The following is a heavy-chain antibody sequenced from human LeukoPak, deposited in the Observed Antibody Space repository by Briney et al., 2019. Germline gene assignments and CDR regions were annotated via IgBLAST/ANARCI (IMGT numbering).Heavy chain of an antibody. CDR3: ARDNARGYYDILTGYYPHAYYYYMDV. J-gene: IGHJ6*03. Sequence: GGSLRLSCVASGLTFSNSAMTWVRQAPGKGLEWVSSISSSSSYIYYADSVKVRFPIYRDKAKNSLYLQMNSLRAEDTAVYYCARDNARGYYDILTGYYPHAYYYYMDVWGKGTTVTISS. V-gene: IGHV3-21*01. D-gene: IGHD3-9*01. CDR2: ISSSSSYI. CDR1: GLTFSNSA.